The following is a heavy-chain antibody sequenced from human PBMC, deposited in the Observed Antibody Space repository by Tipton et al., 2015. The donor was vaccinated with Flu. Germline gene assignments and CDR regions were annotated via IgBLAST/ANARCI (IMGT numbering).Heavy chain of an antibody. CDR1: GFTFSSYG. D-gene: IGHD3-9*01. CDR3: AKVARDILTGYYFDY. CDR2: ISYDGSNK. J-gene: IGHJ4*02. V-gene: IGHV3-30*18. Sequence: SLRLSCAASGFTFSSYGMHWVRQAPGKGLEWVAVISYDGSNKYYADSVKGRFTISRDNSKNTLYLQMNSLRAEDTAVYYCAKVARDILTGYYFDYWGQGTLVTVPS.